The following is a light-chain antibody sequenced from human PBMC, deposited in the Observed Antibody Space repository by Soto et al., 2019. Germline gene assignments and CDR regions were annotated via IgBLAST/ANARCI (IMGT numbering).Light chain of an antibody. V-gene: IGKV3-20*01. J-gene: IGKJ1*01. CDR1: QSVSSTY. CDR2: GAF. Sequence: EIVLTQSPGTLSLSPGERVTLSCRASQSVSSTYLAWYQHKPGQAPRLLIYGAFSRATGIPDRFSGSGSGTDFTLTISRLEPEHFAVYYCHQYGSSQWTFRQGTTGDIK. CDR3: HQYGSSQWT.